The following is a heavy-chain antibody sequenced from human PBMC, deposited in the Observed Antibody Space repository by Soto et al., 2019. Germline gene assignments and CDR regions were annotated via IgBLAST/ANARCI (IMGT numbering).Heavy chain of an antibody. CDR3: ARERPDYYDSSGYPAGGAFDI. CDR2: IYSGGST. D-gene: IGHD3-22*01. CDR1: GFTVSSNY. J-gene: IGHJ3*02. V-gene: IGHV3-53*01. Sequence: GGSLRLSCAACGFTVSSNYMSWVRQAPGKGLEWVSVIYSGGSTYYADSVKGRFTISRDNSKNTLYLQMNSLRAEDTAVYYCARERPDYYDSSGYPAGGAFDIWGQGTMVTVSS.